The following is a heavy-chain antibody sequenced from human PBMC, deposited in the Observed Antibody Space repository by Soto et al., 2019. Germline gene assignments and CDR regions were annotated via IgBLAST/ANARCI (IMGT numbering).Heavy chain of an antibody. CDR1: GGSISSYY. V-gene: IGHV4-59*01. Sequence: SETLSLTCTVSGGSISSYYWSWIRQPPGKGLEWIGYIYYSGSTNYNPSLKSRVTISVDTSKNQFSLKLSSVTAADTAVYYCAGGSYDFWSGYLGGWFDPWGQGTLVTVSS. CDR3: AGGSYDFWSGYLGGWFDP. D-gene: IGHD3-3*01. CDR2: IYYSGST. J-gene: IGHJ5*02.